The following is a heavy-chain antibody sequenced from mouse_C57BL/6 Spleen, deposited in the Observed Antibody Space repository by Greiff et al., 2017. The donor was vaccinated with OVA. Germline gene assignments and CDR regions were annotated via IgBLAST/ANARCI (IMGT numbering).Heavy chain of an antibody. CDR3: ARGGGYYSNYLYYFDY. CDR2: ISDGGSYT. CDR1: GFTFSSYA. D-gene: IGHD2-5*01. J-gene: IGHJ2*01. Sequence: EVKVVESGGGLVKPGGSLKLSCAASGFTFSSYAMSWVRQTPEKRLEWVATISDGGSYTYYPDNVKGRFTISRDNAKNNLYLQMSHLKSEDTAMYYCARGGGYYSNYLYYFDYWGQGTTLTVSS. V-gene: IGHV5-4*03.